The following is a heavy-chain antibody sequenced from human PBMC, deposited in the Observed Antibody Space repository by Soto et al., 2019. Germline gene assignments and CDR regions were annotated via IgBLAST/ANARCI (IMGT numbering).Heavy chain of an antibody. J-gene: IGHJ6*03. V-gene: IGHV3-23*01. CDR3: AKHFRDYYYYYYMDV. Sequence: EVQLLESGGGLVRPGGSLRLSCAASGFTFSSYAVTWVRQAPGWGLEWVSAISGSGGSTYYADSVKGRFTISRDNSKNTLYLQMNSLRAEDTAVYYCAKHFRDYYYYYYMDVWGKGTTVTVSS. CDR2: ISGSGGST. CDR1: GFTFSSYA.